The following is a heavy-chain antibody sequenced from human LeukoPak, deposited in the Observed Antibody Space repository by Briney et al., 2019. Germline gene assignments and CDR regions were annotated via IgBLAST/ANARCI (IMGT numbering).Heavy chain of an antibody. Sequence: SETLSLTCTVSGYSISSGYYWGWIRQPPGKGLEWIGSIYHSGSTYYNPSLKSRVTISVDTSKNQFSLKLSSVTAADTAVYYCASQVYGSGSYYYFDYWGQGTLVTVSS. D-gene: IGHD3-10*01. CDR1: GYSISSGYY. CDR3: ASQVYGSGSYYYFDY. V-gene: IGHV4-38-2*02. J-gene: IGHJ4*02. CDR2: IYHSGST.